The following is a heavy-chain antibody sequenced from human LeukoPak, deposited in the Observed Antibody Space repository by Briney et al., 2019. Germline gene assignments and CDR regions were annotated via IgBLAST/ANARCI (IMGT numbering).Heavy chain of an antibody. D-gene: IGHD2-2*01. CDR3: VRDGRGYCGSTSCRPFDS. CDR2: ISGSGNSI. CDR1: EFTFTSHW. V-gene: IGHV3-48*04. J-gene: IGHJ4*02. Sequence: GGSLRLSCAGSEFTFTSHWMTWLRQAPGKGLEPVSYISGSGNSISYADSVRGRFTISRDNAKNSLFLQMNSLRVEDTAVYYCVRDGRGYCGSTSCRPFDSWGRGTQVTVSS.